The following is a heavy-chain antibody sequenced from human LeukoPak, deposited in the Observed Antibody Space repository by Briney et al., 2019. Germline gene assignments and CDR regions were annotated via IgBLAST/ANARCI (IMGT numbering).Heavy chain of an antibody. Sequence: SSETVSLTCAVYGGAFSGYYWSWIRQPPGKGLEWIGEINHSGSTNYNPSLKSRVTISVDTCKNQFSLKLSPVTAADTAVYYCARVPAVAGRRGHFDYWGQGTLVTVSS. CDR1: GGAFSGYY. CDR3: ARVPAVAGRRGHFDY. J-gene: IGHJ4*02. V-gene: IGHV4-34*01. CDR2: INHSGST. D-gene: IGHD6-19*01.